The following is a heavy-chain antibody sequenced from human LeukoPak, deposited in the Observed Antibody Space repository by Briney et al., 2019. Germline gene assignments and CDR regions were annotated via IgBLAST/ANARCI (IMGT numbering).Heavy chain of an antibody. CDR2: MNPNSGNT. D-gene: IGHD3-9*01. J-gene: IGHJ5*02. CDR3: ARGGRYFDWLLSVNWFDP. V-gene: IGHV1-8*01. Sequence: ASVKVSCKASGYTFTSYDINWVRQATGQGLEWMGWMNPNSGNTGYAQKFQGRVTMTRNTSISTAYMELSSLRSEDTAVYYCARGGRYFDWLLSVNWFDPWGQGTLVTVSS. CDR1: GYTFTSYD.